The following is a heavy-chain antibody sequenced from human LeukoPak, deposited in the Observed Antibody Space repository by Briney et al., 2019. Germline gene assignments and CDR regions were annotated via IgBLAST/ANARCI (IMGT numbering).Heavy chain of an antibody. CDR2: IRGDWHDT. Sequence: PGGSLRLSCTASGFRFSDFWMHWVRQAPGKGLEWVSRIRGDWHDTTYADSVKGRFTISRDNAQNTLYLQMNSLRVEDTAVYYCASDRVLGSGSLDNWGQETLVTVSS. D-gene: IGHD3-10*01. CDR1: GFRFSDFW. J-gene: IGHJ4*02. CDR3: ASDRVLGSGSLDN. V-gene: IGHV3-74*01.